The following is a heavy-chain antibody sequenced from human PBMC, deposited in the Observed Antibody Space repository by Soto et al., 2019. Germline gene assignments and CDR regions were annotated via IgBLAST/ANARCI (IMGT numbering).Heavy chain of an antibody. Sequence: EVQLLESGGGLVQPGGSLRLSCAASGFTFSSYAMSWVRQAPGKGLEWVSAISGSGGSTYYADSVKGRFTISRDNSKNTLYLQMNSLRAEDTAVYYCAKDNNRKSVVVAATLDYWGQGTLVTVSS. D-gene: IGHD2-15*01. CDR3: AKDNNRKSVVVAATLDY. CDR2: ISGSGGST. CDR1: GFTFSSYA. V-gene: IGHV3-23*01. J-gene: IGHJ4*02.